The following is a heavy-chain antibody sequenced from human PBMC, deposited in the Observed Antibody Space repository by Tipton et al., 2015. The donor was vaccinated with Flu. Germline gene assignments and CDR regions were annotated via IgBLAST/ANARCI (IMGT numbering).Heavy chain of an antibody. CDR3: AKDPGYCSGGSCHHISLYNWFDP. J-gene: IGHJ5*02. CDR1: GFTFTNYG. V-gene: IGHV3-30*18. D-gene: IGHD2-15*01. CDR2: IIYDGSDK. Sequence: SLRLSCAASGFTFTNYGIHWVRQAPGKGLEWVAAIIYDGSDKFYGDSVKGRFTISRDDSKNTVFLQMNSLRPEDTAVYYCAKDPGYCSGGSCHHISLYNWFDPWGQGTLVTVSS.